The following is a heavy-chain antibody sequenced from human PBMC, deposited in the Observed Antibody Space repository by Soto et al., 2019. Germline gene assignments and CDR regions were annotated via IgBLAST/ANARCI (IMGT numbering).Heavy chain of an antibody. V-gene: IGHV3-7*01. Sequence: GGSLRLSCAASGFTFSSYWMSWVRQAPGKGLEWVANIKQDGSEKYYVDSVKGRFTISRDNAKNSLYLQMNSLRAEDTAVYYCARFTYYDFWSGYSKDYFDYWGQGTLVTGSS. J-gene: IGHJ4*02. CDR1: GFTFSSYW. CDR3: ARFTYYDFWSGYSKDYFDY. CDR2: IKQDGSEK. D-gene: IGHD3-3*01.